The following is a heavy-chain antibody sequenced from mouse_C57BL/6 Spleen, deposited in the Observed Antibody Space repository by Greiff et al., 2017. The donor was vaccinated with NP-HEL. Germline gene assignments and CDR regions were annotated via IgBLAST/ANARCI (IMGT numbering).Heavy chain of an antibody. Sequence: QVQLQQSGPGLVQPSQSLSITCTVSGFSLTSYGVHWVRQSPGKGLEWLGVIWSGGSTDYNAAFISRLSISKDNSKSQVFFKMNSLQADDTAIYYCAIPQLGRDAMDYWGQGTSVTVSS. J-gene: IGHJ4*01. V-gene: IGHV2-2*01. D-gene: IGHD4-1*02. CDR1: GFSLTSYG. CDR2: IWSGGST. CDR3: AIPQLGRDAMDY.